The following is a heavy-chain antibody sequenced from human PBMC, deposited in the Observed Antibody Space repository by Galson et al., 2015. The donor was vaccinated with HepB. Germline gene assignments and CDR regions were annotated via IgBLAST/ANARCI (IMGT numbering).Heavy chain of an antibody. CDR3: ARDHTGGLYLNYWYFDL. D-gene: IGHD1-1*01. Sequence: SLRLSCAASGFMFNSYSMNWVRQAPGKGLEWVSYISSSSKTIYYADSVRGRFTISRDNAKQAVYLQMNGLRAEDTAVYYCARDHTGGLYLNYWYFDLWGRGARVTVSS. V-gene: IGHV3-48*04. CDR2: ISSSSKTI. CDR1: GFMFNSYS. J-gene: IGHJ2*01.